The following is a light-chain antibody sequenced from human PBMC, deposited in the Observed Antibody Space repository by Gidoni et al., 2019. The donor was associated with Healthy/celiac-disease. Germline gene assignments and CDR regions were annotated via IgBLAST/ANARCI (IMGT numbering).Light chain of an antibody. CDR3: QQSYSTPPYT. V-gene: IGKV1-39*01. CDR1: QSISTY. CDR2: ASS. J-gene: IGKJ2*01. Sequence: DIQMTQSPSSLSASVADRVTITCRASQSISTYLNWYHQKPGKAPKLLIYASSSLQSGVTSRFSGSGSGTDFSLTISSLQPEDFATYYCQQSYSTPPYTFXQXTKLEIK.